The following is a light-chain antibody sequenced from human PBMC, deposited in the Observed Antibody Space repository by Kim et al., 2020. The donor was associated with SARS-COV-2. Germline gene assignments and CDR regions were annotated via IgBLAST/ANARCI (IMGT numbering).Light chain of an antibody. V-gene: IGKV3-15*01. CDR1: QSVGSN. CDR3: QHYDNWPPYT. CDR2: GSS. Sequence: VSPGERDTLSCRASQSVGSNVAWFQQKIGQAPRLLIYGSSTRATDTPPRFSGSGSETEFTLTITSLQSEDFAVYFCQHYDNWPPYTFGQGTNLEI. J-gene: IGKJ2*01.